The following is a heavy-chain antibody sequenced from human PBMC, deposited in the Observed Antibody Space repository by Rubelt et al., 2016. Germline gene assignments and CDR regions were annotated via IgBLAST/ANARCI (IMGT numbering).Heavy chain of an antibody. CDR3: AKSKAWSGGYSRDAYDI. CDR2: IWYDGSNK. D-gene: IGHD2-15*01. Sequence: GGGVVQPGRPLRLSCAASGFTFSSYGMHWVRQAPGKGLAWVAVIWYDGSNKYYADSVKGRFTISRDNSKNTLLLQMSSLRGEDTAVYYCAKSKAWSGGYSRDAYDIWGQGTTVTVSS. J-gene: IGHJ3*02. V-gene: IGHV3-33*06. CDR1: GFTFSSYG.